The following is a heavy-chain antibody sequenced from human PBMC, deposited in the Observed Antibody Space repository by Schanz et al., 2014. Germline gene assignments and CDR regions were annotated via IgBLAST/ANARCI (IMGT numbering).Heavy chain of an antibody. D-gene: IGHD6-19*01. CDR1: GGTFSSFG. J-gene: IGHJ6*02. CDR2: IIPLRGIG. Sequence: QVQLVQSGPEVEKPGASVKVSCKASGGTFSSFGINWVRQAPGQGLEWLGRIIPLRGIGNNAWKFQDRLTITADKSMNITYMELSSLGTEDTAVYYCTRLRRADPNGFDVWGQGTTVTVS. CDR3: TRLRRADPNGFDV. V-gene: IGHV1-69*04.